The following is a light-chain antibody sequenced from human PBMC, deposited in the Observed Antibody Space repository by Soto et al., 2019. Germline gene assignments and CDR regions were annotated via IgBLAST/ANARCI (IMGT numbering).Light chain of an antibody. CDR1: QDIKKW. J-gene: IGKJ5*01. CDR3: QQANSLPIV. CDR2: SAS. V-gene: IGKV1-12*01. Sequence: DIQVTQSPSSVSASVGDRVTITCRASQDIKKWLVWYQQKPEKAPNLLIYSASVLHGGVPSRFSGSGSGTDFTLTISGLQPEDFGTYYCQQANSLPIVFGHGTRLEIK.